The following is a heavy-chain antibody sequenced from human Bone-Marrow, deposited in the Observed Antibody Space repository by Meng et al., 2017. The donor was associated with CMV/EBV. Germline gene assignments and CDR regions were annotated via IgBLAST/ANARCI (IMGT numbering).Heavy chain of an antibody. Sequence: SLRLSWAASGFIVSTSYMTWVRQAPGKGLEWVSTIYSGGSTYYADSVKGRFTISRDSSKNTLSLQMDDLRAEDTAVYYCARGTISDYWSQGTLVTVSS. D-gene: IGHD2-21*01. V-gene: IGHV3-53*01. CDR2: IYSGGST. J-gene: IGHJ4*02. CDR3: ARGTISDY. CDR1: GFIVSTSY.